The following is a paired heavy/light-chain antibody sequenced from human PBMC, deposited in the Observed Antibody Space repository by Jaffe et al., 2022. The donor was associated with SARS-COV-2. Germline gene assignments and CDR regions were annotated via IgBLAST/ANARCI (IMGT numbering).Heavy chain of an antibody. V-gene: IGHV3-23*01. CDR3: AKRDLVSSIWYYFDH. CDR2: ITDGGGST. D-gene: IGHD6-13*01. CDR1: GFTFSNYA. J-gene: IGHJ5*02. Sequence: EVRLLESGGGLVQPGGSLRLSCAASGFTFSNYAMSWVRLTPGKGLEWVSSITDGGGSTFYADSVRGRFTISRDNSKNTVFLQMSSLRAEDTAVYYCAKRDLVSSIWYYFDHWGQGNLVTVSS.
Light chain of an antibody. V-gene: IGLV2-8*01. CDR2: DVT. CDR3: SSYAGSNNLV. J-gene: IGLJ2*01. Sequence: QSALTQPPSASGSPGQSVTISCTGTSSDVGSYKYVSWYQQLPGKAPKLMIYDVTKRPSGVPDRFSGSKSGNTASLTVSGLQAEDEADYYCSSYAGSNNLVFGGGTRLTVL. CDR1: SSDVGSYKY.